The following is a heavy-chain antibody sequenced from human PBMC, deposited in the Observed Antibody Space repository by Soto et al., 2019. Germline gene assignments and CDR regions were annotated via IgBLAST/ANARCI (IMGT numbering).Heavy chain of an antibody. V-gene: IGHV4-31*03. CDR2: IYYSGST. CDR1: GGSISSGGYY. D-gene: IGHD3-10*01. J-gene: IGHJ6*02. CDR3: ARDPIYGSGGYGMDV. Sequence: SETLSLTCTVSGGSISSGGYYWSWIRQHPGKGLEWIGYIYYSGSTYYNPSLKSRVTISVDTSKNQFSLKLSSVTAADTAVYYCARDPIYGSGGYGMDVWGQGTTVTVSS.